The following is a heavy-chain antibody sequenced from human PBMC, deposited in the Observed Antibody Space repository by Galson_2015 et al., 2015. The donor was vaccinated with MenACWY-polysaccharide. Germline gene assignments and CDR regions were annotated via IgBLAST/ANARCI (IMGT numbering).Heavy chain of an antibody. Sequence: SLRLSCAASGYSFSSYWMFWVRQAPGKGLVWVSTINNDGSATTYADSVKGRFTISRDNAKNTVYLQMNSLRDDGTAVYYCGRNGGGIDVWGQGTTITVSS. CDR3: GRNGGGIDV. D-gene: IGHD3-16*01. CDR1: GYSFSSYW. CDR2: INNDGSAT. V-gene: IGHV3-74*01. J-gene: IGHJ6*02.